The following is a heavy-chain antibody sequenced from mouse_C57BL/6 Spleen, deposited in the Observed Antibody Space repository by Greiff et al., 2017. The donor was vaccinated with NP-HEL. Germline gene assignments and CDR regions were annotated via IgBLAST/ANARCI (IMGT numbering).Heavy chain of an antibody. J-gene: IGHJ1*03. Sequence: VKLQESGAELVKPGASVKISCKASGYAFSSYWMNWVKQRPGKGLEWIGQIYPGDGDTNYNGKFKGKATLTADKSSSTAYMQLSSLTSEDSAVYFCARLVTTVVATSNWYFDVWGTGTTVTVSS. CDR2: IYPGDGDT. CDR1: GYAFSSYW. V-gene: IGHV1-80*01. CDR3: ARLVTTVVATSNWYFDV. D-gene: IGHD1-1*01.